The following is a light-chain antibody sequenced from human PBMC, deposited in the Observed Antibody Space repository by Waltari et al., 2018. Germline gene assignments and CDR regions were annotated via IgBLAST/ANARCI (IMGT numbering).Light chain of an antibody. CDR3: QQYIHRPPWWT. CDR1: QSISSN. V-gene: IGKV3-15*01. J-gene: IGKJ1*01. Sequence: EIVMTQSPATLSVSPGERATLSCRASQSISSNLAWYQQKPGQAPRLLIYGASTRATGIPARFTGSGSGREFTLTISSLQSEDFAVYYCQQYIHRPPWWTFGQGTKVEIK. CDR2: GAS.